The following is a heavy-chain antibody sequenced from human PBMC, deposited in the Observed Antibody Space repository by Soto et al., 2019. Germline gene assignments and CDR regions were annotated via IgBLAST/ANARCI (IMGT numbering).Heavy chain of an antibody. V-gene: IGHV3-21*01. CDR3: ARHGGMVRGVLITTYIDY. CDR1: GFTFSDYS. D-gene: IGHD3-10*01. Sequence: GGSLRLSCAASGFTFSDYSLHWVRQAPGKGLEWVSSISSSGSYIYYADSLKGRFTISRDNAKNSLFLQLNSLRAEDTAVYYCARHGGMVRGVLITTYIDYWGQGTPVTVSS. J-gene: IGHJ4*02. CDR2: ISSSGSYI.